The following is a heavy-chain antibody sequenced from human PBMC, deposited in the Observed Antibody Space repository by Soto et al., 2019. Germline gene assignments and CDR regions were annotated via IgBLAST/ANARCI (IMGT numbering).Heavy chain of an antibody. CDR1: GGSFSGYY. CDR3: ARGPYYDSSGYYSYYYYGMDV. V-gene: IGHV4-34*01. Sequence: SETLSLTCAVYGGSFSGYYWSWIRQPPGKGLEWIGEINHSGSTNYNPSLKSRVTISVDTSKNQFSLKLSSVTAADTAVYYCARGPYYDSSGYYSYYYYGMDVWGQGTTVTVSS. J-gene: IGHJ6*02. D-gene: IGHD3-22*01. CDR2: INHSGST.